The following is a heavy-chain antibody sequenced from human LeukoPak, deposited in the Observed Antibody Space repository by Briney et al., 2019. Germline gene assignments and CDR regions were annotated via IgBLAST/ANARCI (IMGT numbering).Heavy chain of an antibody. CDR2: IYYSGSI. CDR1: GGSISSGDYY. V-gene: IGHV4-30-4*08. J-gene: IGHJ4*02. D-gene: IGHD6-13*01. CDR3: VRQIADGGDY. Sequence: PSQTLPLTCTVSGGSISSGDYYWSWIRQPPGKGLEWIGYIYYSGSIYYNPSLKSRVTISVDTSKNQFSLKLSSVTAADTAMYYCVRQIADGGDYWGQGTLVTVSS.